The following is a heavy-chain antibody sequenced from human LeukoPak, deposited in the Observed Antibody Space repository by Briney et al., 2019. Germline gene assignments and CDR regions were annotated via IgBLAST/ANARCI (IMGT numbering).Heavy chain of an antibody. D-gene: IGHD3-3*01. J-gene: IGHJ4*02. CDR2: ISNGGSSI. Sequence: GGSLRLSCAASGFTFSDYYMAWIRQAPGKGLEWVSYISNGGSSIYYADSVRGRFTISRDNADTSLYLQMNSLRVEDTAIYYCARERAAADFWSPYYSYWGQGTLVTVSS. CDR1: GFTFSDYY. V-gene: IGHV3-11*01. CDR3: ARERAAADFWSPYYSY.